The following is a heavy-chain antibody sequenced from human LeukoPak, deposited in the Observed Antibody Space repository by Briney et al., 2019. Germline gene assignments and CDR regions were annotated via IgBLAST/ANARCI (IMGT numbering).Heavy chain of an antibody. CDR1: GFTFSSYG. CDR2: ISGSGGST. D-gene: IGHD6-13*01. Sequence: GGSLRLSCAASGFTFSSYGMSWVRQAPGKGLEWVSGISGSGGSTYYADSMRGRFTISRDNAKNSLYLQMNSLKPEDTAVYYCARVAEAAALDSWGQGTLVTVSS. J-gene: IGHJ4*02. V-gene: IGHV3-23*01. CDR3: ARVAEAAALDS.